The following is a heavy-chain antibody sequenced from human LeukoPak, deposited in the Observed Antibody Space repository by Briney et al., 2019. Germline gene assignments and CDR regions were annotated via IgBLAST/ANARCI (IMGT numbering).Heavy chain of an antibody. V-gene: IGHV3-13*01. Sequence: GGSLRLSCAASGFTFSRYDMHWVRQATGKGLEWVSTIGSAGDTYYSDSVKGRFTISGEKAKNSLYLQMNSLRAGDTAVYYCARGLRSWFDPWGQGTLVTVSS. D-gene: IGHD5-12*01. CDR3: ARGLRSWFDP. CDR1: GFTFSRYD. J-gene: IGHJ5*02. CDR2: IGSAGDT.